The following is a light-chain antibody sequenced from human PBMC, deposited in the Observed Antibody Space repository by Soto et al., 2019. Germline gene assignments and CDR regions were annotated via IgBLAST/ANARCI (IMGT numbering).Light chain of an antibody. CDR2: EII. CDR1: SSDIGGYNY. J-gene: IGLJ1*01. CDR3: SSYTGTNNIYV. Sequence: QSGLPRPPSASGSPGQSVTISCTGTSSDIGGYNYVSWYQQHPGKAPKLMIYEIIKRPSGVPDRFSGSRSGNTASLTVSALQAEDEADYYCSSYTGTNNIYVFGTGTKV. V-gene: IGLV2-8*01.